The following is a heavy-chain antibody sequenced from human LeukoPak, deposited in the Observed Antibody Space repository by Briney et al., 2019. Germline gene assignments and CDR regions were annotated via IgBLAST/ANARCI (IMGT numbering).Heavy chain of an antibody. V-gene: IGHV3-21*04. CDR2: ISSSSSYI. J-gene: IGHJ4*02. CDR1: GFTFRSYS. CDR3: ARTPSGYNYGYVNFQY. Sequence: PGGSLRLSCAASGFTFRSYSMNWVRQAPGKGLEWVSSISSSSSYIYYADSVKGRFTISRDNAKNSLYLQMNSLRAEDTAMYYCARTPSGYNYGYVNFQYWGQGTLVTVSS. D-gene: IGHD5-18*01.